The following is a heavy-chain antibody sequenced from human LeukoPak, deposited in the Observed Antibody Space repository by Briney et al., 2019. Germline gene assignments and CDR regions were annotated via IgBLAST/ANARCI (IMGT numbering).Heavy chain of an antibody. CDR1: GFTFSSYA. Sequence: GGSLRLSCAASGFTFSSYAMSWARQAPGKGLEWVSAISSSGGSTYYADSVKGRFTISRDNSKNTLYLQMNSLRAEDTAVYYCAKRMWAAAAGDYVDYWGQGTLVTVSS. CDR3: AKRMWAAAAGDYVDY. J-gene: IGHJ4*02. V-gene: IGHV3-23*01. D-gene: IGHD6-13*01. CDR2: ISSSGGST.